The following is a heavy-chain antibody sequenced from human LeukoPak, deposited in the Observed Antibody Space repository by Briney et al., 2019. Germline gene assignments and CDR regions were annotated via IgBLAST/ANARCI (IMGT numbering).Heavy chain of an antibody. CDR3: ARGDVTLGTTYYYDSSGYYANYYYGMDV. CDR1: GGSISSGGYY. Sequence: SETLSLTCTVSGGSISSGGYYWSWIRQHPGKGLEWIGYIYYSGSTNYNPSLKSRVTISVDTSKNQFSLKLSSVTAVDTAVYYCARGDVTLGTTYYYDSSGYYANYYYGMDVWGQGTTVTVSS. D-gene: IGHD3-22*01. J-gene: IGHJ6*02. V-gene: IGHV4-31*03. CDR2: IYYSGST.